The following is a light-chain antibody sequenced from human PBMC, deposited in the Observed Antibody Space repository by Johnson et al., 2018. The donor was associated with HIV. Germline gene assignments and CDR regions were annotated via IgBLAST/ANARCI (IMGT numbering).Light chain of an antibody. CDR1: SSNIGNNY. CDR2: DNN. Sequence: QSVLTQPPSVSAAPGQKVTISCSGSSSNIGNNYVSWYQQVPGTAPKLIIYDNNKRPSGIPDRFSGSKSGTSATLGITGLQTGDEADYYCGTWDSSLSSYVFGTGTTVTVL. CDR3: GTWDSSLSSYV. V-gene: IGLV1-51*01. J-gene: IGLJ1*01.